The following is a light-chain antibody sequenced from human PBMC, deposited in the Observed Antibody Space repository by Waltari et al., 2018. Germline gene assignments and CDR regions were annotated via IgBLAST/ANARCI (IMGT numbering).Light chain of an antibody. Sequence: ETMMTQSPGTLSVSPGQRPTLSCRASQSVGSNLAWDQQKPGQAPRLLIYAASTRATGIPTRFAGSASGTEFTLTSSSLQSEDFAVYYCQHYDNWPPSYTFGRGTKLEIE. V-gene: IGKV3-15*01. CDR2: AAS. CDR3: QHYDNWPPSYT. CDR1: QSVGSN. J-gene: IGKJ2*01.